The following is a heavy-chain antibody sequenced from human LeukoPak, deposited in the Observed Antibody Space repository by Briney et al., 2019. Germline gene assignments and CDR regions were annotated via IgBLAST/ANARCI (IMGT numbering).Heavy chain of an antibody. CDR3: ARVKPGRLLFDY. J-gene: IGHJ4*02. D-gene: IGHD6-25*01. V-gene: IGHV4-34*01. CDR1: GGSLNGHY. Sequence: SETLSLTCAVYGGSLNGHYWSWIRQPPGKGLEWIGESGHRGGTKFNPSLKSRVTISADTSKNQFSLEVNSVTAADTAVYYCARVKPGRLLFDYWGQGTLVTVSS. CDR2: SGHRGGT.